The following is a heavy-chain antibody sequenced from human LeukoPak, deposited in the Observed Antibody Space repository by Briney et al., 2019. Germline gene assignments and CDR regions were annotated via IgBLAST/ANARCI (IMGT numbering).Heavy chain of an antibody. J-gene: IGHJ2*01. Sequence: SETLSLTCTVSGGSISSHYWSWIRQPPGKGLEWIGYIYYSGSTNYNPSLKSRVTISVDTSKNQFSLKLISVTAADTAVYYCARAPDWYFDLWGSGTLVTVSS. CDR3: ARAPDWYFDL. V-gene: IGHV4-59*11. CDR2: IYYSGST. CDR1: GGSISSHY.